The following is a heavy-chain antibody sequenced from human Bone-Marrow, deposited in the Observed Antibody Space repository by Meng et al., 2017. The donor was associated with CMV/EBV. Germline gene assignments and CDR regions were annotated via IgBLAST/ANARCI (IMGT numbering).Heavy chain of an antibody. D-gene: IGHD7-27*01. V-gene: IGHV4-59*01. CDR3: ASGDSSWFDP. CDR2: FYYTGTT. Sequence: GSLRLSCTVSGGSISTSYWSWIRQPPGKGLEWIGYFYYTGTTNYNPSLKSRVTISVDSSKNPFSLKLSSVTAADTAVYYCASGDSSWFDPWGQGTLVTVSS. CDR1: GGSISTSY. J-gene: IGHJ5*02.